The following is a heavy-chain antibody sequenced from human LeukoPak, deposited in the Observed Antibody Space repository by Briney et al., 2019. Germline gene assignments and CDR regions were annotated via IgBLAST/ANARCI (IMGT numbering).Heavy chain of an antibody. D-gene: IGHD6-13*01. CDR2: ISSSSSYI. V-gene: IGHV3-21*01. Sequence: SGGSLRLSCAASGFTFSSYSMNWVRQAPGKGLEWVSSISSSSSYIYYADSVKGRFTISRDNAKDSLYLQMNSLRAEDTAVYYCARGSSSQNHYYYYGMDVWGQGTTVTVSS. CDR1: GFTFSSYS. CDR3: ARGSSSQNHYYYYGMDV. J-gene: IGHJ6*02.